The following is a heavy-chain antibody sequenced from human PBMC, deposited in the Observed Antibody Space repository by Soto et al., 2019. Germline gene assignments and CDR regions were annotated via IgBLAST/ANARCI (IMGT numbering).Heavy chain of an antibody. Sequence: EVQLVESGGGLVQPGRSLRLSCEASGFMFDDYAMYWVRQAPGKGLEWVSGISWNSNSIVYADSVKGRFTISRDNAKNSLSLQMTCLKPEDTALYYCANSQSIASRPLDYWGQGTMVTVSS. CDR1: GFMFDDYA. D-gene: IGHD6-6*01. V-gene: IGHV3-9*01. CDR2: ISWNSNSI. CDR3: ANSQSIASRPLDY. J-gene: IGHJ4*02.